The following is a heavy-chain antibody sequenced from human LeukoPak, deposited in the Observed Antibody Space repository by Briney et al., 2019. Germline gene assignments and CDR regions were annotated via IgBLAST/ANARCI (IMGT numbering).Heavy chain of an antibody. CDR1: GFTFSSYA. CDR2: ISGSGDNT. Sequence: PGGSLRLSCAASGFTFSSYAMSWVRQAPGKGLEWVSTISGSGDNTFYADSVKGRFTISRDNSKNTLYLQMSSLRAEDTAVYYCAKGRPTATTMYYFDYWGQGTLATVSS. CDR3: AKGRPTATTMYYFDY. D-gene: IGHD4-17*01. J-gene: IGHJ4*02. V-gene: IGHV3-23*01.